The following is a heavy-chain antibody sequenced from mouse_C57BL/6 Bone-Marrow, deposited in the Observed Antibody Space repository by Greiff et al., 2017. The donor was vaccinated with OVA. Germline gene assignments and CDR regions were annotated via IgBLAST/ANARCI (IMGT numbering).Heavy chain of an antibody. CDR1: GYSITSGYY. Sequence: VQLKESGPGLVKPSQSLSLTCSVTGYSITSGYYWNWIRQFPGNKLEWMGYISYDGSNNYNPSLKNRISITRDTSKNQFFLKLNSVTTEDTATYYCARARGSFAYWGQGTLVTVSA. V-gene: IGHV3-6*01. CDR2: ISYDGSN. J-gene: IGHJ3*01. CDR3: ARARGSFAY.